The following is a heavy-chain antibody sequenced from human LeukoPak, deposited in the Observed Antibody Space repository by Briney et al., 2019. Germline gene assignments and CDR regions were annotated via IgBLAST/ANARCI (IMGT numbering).Heavy chain of an antibody. CDR1: GFTFSNYA. V-gene: IGHV3-23*01. CDR2: ISGSGSST. CDR3: AKEFVPGNFHY. D-gene: IGHD2-21*01. J-gene: IGHJ4*02. Sequence: PGGSLRLSCAASGFTFSNYAMTWVRQAPGKGLEWVSGISGSGSSTYYADSVKGRFTLSRDYPKNTLYLQMNSLRAEDTAIYYCAKEFVPGNFHYWGQGTLVTVSS.